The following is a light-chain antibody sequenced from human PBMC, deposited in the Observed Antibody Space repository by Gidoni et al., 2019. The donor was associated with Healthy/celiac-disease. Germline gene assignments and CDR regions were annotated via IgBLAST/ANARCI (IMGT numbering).Light chain of an antibody. CDR1: QRVSSSY. V-gene: IGKV3-20*01. CDR2: GAS. J-gene: IGKJ1*01. CDR3: QQYGSSSWT. Sequence: EIVLTQSPGTLSLSPGERATLSCRASQRVSSSYLAWYQQKPGQAPRLLIYGASSRATGIPDRFSGSGSGTDFTLTISRREPEDFAVYYCQQYGSSSWTFGQGTKVEIK.